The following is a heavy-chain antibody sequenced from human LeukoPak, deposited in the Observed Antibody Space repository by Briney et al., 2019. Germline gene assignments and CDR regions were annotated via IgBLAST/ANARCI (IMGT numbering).Heavy chain of an antibody. CDR2: IYYSGST. D-gene: IGHD3-16*02. CDR1: GGSISSGDYY. CDR3: ARDRATYVWGSYRSRGSFDY. V-gene: IGHV4-30-4*08. Sequence: SETLSLTCTVSGGSISSGDYYWSWIRQPPGKGLEWIGYIYYSGSTYYNPSLKSRVTISVDTSKNQFSLKLSSVTAADTAVYYCARDRATYVWGSYRSRGSFDYWGQGTLVTVSS. J-gene: IGHJ4*02.